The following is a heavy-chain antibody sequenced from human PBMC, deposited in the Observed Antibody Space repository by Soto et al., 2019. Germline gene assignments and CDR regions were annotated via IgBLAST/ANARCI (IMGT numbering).Heavy chain of an antibody. J-gene: IGHJ4*02. Sequence: PSETLSLTCTVSGASIISYYWGWFRQPPGKGLDWIGYIHYGGSTNHNPSLKSRVTMSVDTSKNQFSLKLTSVTAADTAVYYCARRLVLVTGPLDHWGPGTLVTVSS. CDR3: ARRLVLVTGPLDH. V-gene: IGHV4-59*08. D-gene: IGHD2-21*02. CDR2: IHYGGST. CDR1: GASIISYY.